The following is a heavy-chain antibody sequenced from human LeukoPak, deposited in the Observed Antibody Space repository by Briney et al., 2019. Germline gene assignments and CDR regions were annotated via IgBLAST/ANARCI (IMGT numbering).Heavy chain of an antibody. CDR2: IYYSGSP. D-gene: IGHD3-3*01. V-gene: IGHV4-59*11. Sequence: SETLSLTCTVSGGSISSHYWSWIRQPPGEGLEWIGYIYYSGSPNYNPSLKSRVTISVDTSKNQFSLKLSSVTAADTAVYYCVRLTGYYDFWSGYYRPRPCYFDYWGQGTLVTVSS. J-gene: IGHJ4*02. CDR1: GGSISSHY. CDR3: VRLTGYYDFWSGYYRPRPCYFDY.